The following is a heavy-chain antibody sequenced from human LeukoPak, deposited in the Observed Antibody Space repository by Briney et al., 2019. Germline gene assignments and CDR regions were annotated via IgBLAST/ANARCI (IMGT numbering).Heavy chain of an antibody. CDR2: TYYRSKWYN. CDR3: ARAGGDSWYFDY. CDR1: GDTVSSNSAA. V-gene: IGHV6-1*01. J-gene: IGHJ4*02. D-gene: IGHD2-21*02. Sequence: SQTLSLTCALSGDTVSSNSAAWNWIRQSPSRGLEWLGRTYYRSKWYNDYAVSVKSRITINPDTSKNQFSLQLSSVTPEDAAVYYCARAGGDSWYFDYWGQGTLVTVSS.